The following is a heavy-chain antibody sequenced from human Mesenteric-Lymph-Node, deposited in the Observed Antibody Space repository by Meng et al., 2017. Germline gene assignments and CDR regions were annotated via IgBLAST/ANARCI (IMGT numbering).Heavy chain of an antibody. J-gene: IGHJ4*02. CDR1: GGSMSSGNYY. CDR2: IHHSGSA. CDR3: ASFDHIPRRNYFDY. V-gene: IGHV4-30-4*01. Sequence: GQRQGPGPGLVEPSPTLSLPCTVSGGSMSSGNYYWSWIRQPPGKGLEWIRYIHHSGSAYYNPSLKSRVSISVDTSKNQFSLNLNSMTAADTAVYYCASFDHIPRRNYFDYWGQGTLVTVSS. D-gene: IGHD2-21*01.